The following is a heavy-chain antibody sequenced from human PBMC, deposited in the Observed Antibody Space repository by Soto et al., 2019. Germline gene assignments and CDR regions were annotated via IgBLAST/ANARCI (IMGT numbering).Heavy chain of an antibody. CDR2: TYYRSKWYN. V-gene: IGHV6-1*01. J-gene: IGHJ5*02. CDR3: ARDHRGIWGSYRYTQSNWFDP. D-gene: IGHD3-16*02. Sequence: QTLSLTCATSGDSVSSNGAAWNWIRYSPSRRLEWLGRTYYRSKWYNDYAVSVKSRITINPDTSKNQFSLQLNSVTPEDTAVYYCARDHRGIWGSYRYTQSNWFDPWGQGTLVTVSS. CDR1: GDSVSSNGAA.